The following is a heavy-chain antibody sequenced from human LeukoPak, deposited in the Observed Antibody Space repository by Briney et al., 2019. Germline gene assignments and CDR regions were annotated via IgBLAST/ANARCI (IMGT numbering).Heavy chain of an antibody. CDR2: IKQDGSYK. D-gene: IGHD3-22*01. CDR1: GSTFTFYW. J-gene: IGHJ4*02. V-gene: IGHV3-7*01. CDR3: ARHSNKYDYDSSGHYRSFDY. Sequence: GGSVRLSCAASGSTFTFYWMSWVRQAPGKGLEWVANIKQDGSYKYYVGSVKGRFTISRDNSKNSLYLQMNSLRAEATAFYFCARHSNKYDYDSSGHYRSFDYWGQGTLVSVSS.